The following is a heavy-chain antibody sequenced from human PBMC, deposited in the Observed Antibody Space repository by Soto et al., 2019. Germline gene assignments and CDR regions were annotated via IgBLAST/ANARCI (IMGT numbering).Heavy chain of an antibody. CDR1: GFTFSGSA. CDR2: IRSKANSYAT. CDR3: TKTGWLVQSYDY. D-gene: IGHD6-19*01. V-gene: IGHV3-73*01. J-gene: IGHJ4*02. Sequence: QPGGSLRLSCAASGFTFSGSAMHWVRQASGKGLEWVGRIRSKANSYATAYAASVKGRFTISRDDSKNTAYLQMNSLKTEDTAVYYCTKTGWLVQSYDYWGQGTLVTVSS.